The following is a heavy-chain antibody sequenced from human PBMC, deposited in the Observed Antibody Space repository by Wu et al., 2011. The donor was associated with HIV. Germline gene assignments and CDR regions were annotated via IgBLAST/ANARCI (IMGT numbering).Heavy chain of an antibody. D-gene: IGHD3-10*01. CDR2: IIPIFDST. CDR3: ARADEDTMVRGWPNWFDP. V-gene: IGHV1-69*14. J-gene: IGHJ5*02. Sequence: QGQLVQSGAEVKKPGSSVKVSCKASGGSFSDYVVHWVRQAPGQGLEWMGGIIPIFDSTDYALKFQGRVTFSADKSTGTAYMELTSLRFEDTAVYYCARADEDTMVRGWPNWFDPWGQGTLVTVSS. CDR1: GGSFSDYV.